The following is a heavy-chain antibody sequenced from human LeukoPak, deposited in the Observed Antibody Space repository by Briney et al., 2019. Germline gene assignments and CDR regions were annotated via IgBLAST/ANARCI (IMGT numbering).Heavy chain of an antibody. Sequence: SQTLSLTCTVSGGSISSGSYYWNWIRQPAGKGLEWIGRIYTSGSTNYNPSLKSRVTISVDTSKNQFSLKLSSVTAADTAVYYCARERLGTFDYWGQGTLVTVSS. CDR1: GGSISSGSYY. CDR2: IYTSGST. V-gene: IGHV4-61*02. J-gene: IGHJ4*02. D-gene: IGHD1-1*01. CDR3: ARERLGTFDY.